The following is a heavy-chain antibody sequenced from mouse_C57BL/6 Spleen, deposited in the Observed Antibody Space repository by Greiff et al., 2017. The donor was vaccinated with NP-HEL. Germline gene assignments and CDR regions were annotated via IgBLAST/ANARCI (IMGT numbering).Heavy chain of an antibody. CDR1: GYTFTDYY. CDR3: ALYGNYFDY. CDR2: INPNNGGT. V-gene: IGHV1-26*01. Sequence: EVKLQQSGPELVKPGASVKISCKASGYTFTDYYMNWVKQSHGKSLEWIGDINPNNGGTSYNQKFKGKATLTVDKSSSTAYMELRSLTSEDSAVYYCALYGNYFDYWGQGTTLTVSS. D-gene: IGHD2-1*01. J-gene: IGHJ2*01.